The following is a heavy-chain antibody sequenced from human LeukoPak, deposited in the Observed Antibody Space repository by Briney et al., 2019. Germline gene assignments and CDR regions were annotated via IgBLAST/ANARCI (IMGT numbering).Heavy chain of an antibody. CDR3: ARRFYGRYDYYSMDV. CDR1: GFTFSTYS. D-gene: IGHD4-17*01. V-gene: IGHV3-21*01. J-gene: IGHJ6*03. CDR2: ISSSSSYI. Sequence: GGSLRLSCAASGFTFSTYSMNWVRQAPGKGLEGVSSISSSSSYIYYADSVKGRFTISRDNSKNTLYLQMNSLRAEDTAVYYCARRFYGRYDYYSMDVWGKGTTVTVSS.